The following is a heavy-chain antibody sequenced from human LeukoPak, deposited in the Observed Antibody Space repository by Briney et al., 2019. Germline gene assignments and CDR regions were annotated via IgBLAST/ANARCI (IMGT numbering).Heavy chain of an antibody. Sequence: SETLSLTCTVSGGSISSYYWSWIRQPPGKGLEWIGYIYYSGSTNYNPSLKSRVTIPVDTSKNQFSLKLSSVTAADTAVYYCARGCSGGSCYGSYDYWGQGTLVTVSS. J-gene: IGHJ4*02. D-gene: IGHD2-15*01. CDR2: IYYSGST. CDR1: GGSISSYY. V-gene: IGHV4-59*01. CDR3: ARGCSGGSCYGSYDY.